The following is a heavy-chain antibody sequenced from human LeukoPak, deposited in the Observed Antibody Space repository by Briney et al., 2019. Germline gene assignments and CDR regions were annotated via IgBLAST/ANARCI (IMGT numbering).Heavy chain of an antibody. J-gene: IGHJ6*02. CDR2: INRDGSER. Sequence: GGSLRLSCAASGFTFSNYWMTWVRQAPGKGLEWVANINRDGSERYYVDSVKGRFTISRDDAKSSLYLQMNSLRAEDTAVYYCARRNAMDVWGQGTTVIV. CDR3: ARRNAMDV. V-gene: IGHV3-7*03. CDR1: GFTFSNYW.